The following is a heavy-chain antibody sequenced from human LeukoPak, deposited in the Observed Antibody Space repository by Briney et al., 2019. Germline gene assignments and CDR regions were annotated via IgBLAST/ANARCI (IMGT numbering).Heavy chain of an antibody. D-gene: IGHD5-18*01. J-gene: IGHJ4*02. CDR2: IWYDGSNK. CDR3: ARGAWIQLEDHFDY. CDR1: GFTFSSYG. V-gene: IGHV3-33*01. Sequence: GGSLRLCCAASGFTFSSYGMQWVRQAPGKGLEWVAVIWYDGSNKYYADSVKGRFTISGDNSKNTLYLQMNSLRAEDTAVYYCARGAWIQLEDHFDYWGQGTLVTVSS.